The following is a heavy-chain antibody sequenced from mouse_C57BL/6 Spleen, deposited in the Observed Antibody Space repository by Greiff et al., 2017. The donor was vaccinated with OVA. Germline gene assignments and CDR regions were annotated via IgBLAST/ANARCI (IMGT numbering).Heavy chain of an antibody. J-gene: IGHJ3*01. V-gene: IGHV5-9*01. Sequence: EVQLVESGGGLVKPGGSLKLSCAASGFTFSSYTMSWVRQTPEKRLEWVATISGGGGNTYYPDSVKGRFTISRDNAKNTLYLQMSSLRSEDTALYYCARHGGYGYDVGFAYWGQGTLVTVSA. D-gene: IGHD2-2*01. CDR2: ISGGGGNT. CDR1: GFTFSSYT. CDR3: ARHGGYGYDVGFAY.